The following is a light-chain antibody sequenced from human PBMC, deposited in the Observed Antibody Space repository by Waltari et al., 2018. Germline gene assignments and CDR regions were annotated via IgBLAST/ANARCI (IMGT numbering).Light chain of an antibody. Sequence: QSALTQPASVSGSPGQSITISCTGTSSDGGGYNYVSWYQQHPGKAPKLMIYDVSNRPSGVSNRFSGSKSGNTASLTISGLQAEDEADYYCTSYTSSNTLGFGTGTKVTVL. V-gene: IGLV2-14*03. J-gene: IGLJ1*01. CDR2: DVS. CDR3: TSYTSSNTLG. CDR1: SSDGGGYNY.